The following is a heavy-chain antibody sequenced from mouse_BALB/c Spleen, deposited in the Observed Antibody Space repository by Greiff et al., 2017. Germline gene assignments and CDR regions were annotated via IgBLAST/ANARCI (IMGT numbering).Heavy chain of an antibody. CDR1: GFTFSSYA. CDR3: ARADYGSSRFAY. D-gene: IGHD1-1*01. J-gene: IGHJ3*01. CDR2: ISSGGST. V-gene: IGHV5-6-5*01. Sequence: EVNVVESGGGLVKPGGSLKLSCAASGFTFSSYAMSWVRQTPEKRLEWVASISSGGSTYYPDSVKGRFTISRDNARNILYLQMSSLRSEDTAMYYCARADYGSSRFAYWGQGTLVTVSA.